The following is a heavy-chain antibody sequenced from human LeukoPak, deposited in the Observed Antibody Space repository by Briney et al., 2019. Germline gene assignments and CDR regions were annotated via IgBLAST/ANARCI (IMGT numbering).Heavy chain of an antibody. V-gene: IGHV3-48*02. CDR1: GFTFSIHS. CDR2: ITSRSTTK. Sequence: GGSLRLSCAASGFTFSIHSMNWVRQAPGRGLEWVSYITSRSTTKQYADSVKGRFTISRENAKNSLYLQMNSLRDEDTAVYYCARVQTSAFDIWRQGTMVTVSS. CDR3: ARVQTSAFDI. D-gene: IGHD1-1*01. J-gene: IGHJ3*02.